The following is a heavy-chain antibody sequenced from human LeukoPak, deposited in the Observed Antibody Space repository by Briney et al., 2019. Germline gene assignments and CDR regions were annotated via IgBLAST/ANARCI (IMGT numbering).Heavy chain of an antibody. Sequence: SETLSLTCTVSGHSVSSGIYYWRWIRQPPGKGLEGSGFMNYSGSTSHHPPLTSRVAKSVDTSKNQLSMKLSSVTAADTAVYYFARVAIAGTGPDCWGQGTLVTVSS. V-gene: IGHV4-61*01. CDR3: ARVAIAGTGPDC. CDR2: MNYSGST. D-gene: IGHD2-15*01. CDR1: GHSVSSGIYY. J-gene: IGHJ4*02.